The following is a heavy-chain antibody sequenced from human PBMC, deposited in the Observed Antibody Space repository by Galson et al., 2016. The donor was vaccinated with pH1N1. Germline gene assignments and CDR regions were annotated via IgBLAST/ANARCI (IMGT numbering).Heavy chain of an antibody. V-gene: IGHV3-72*01. CDR1: GFTLGDLY. CDR2: ITKRPEGYTT. CDR3: TRENHHKFDY. Sequence: SLRLSCAASGFTLGDLYMDWVRQAPGKGLEWVGRITKRPEGYTTQDAASVKGRFIISREDSKDLLYLQMNSLKTEDTAVYYCTRENHHKFDYWGQGTLVTVSS. J-gene: IGHJ4*02.